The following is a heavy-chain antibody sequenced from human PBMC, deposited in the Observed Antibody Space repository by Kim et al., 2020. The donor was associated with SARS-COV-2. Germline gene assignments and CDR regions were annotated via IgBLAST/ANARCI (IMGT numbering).Heavy chain of an antibody. J-gene: IGHJ6*02. D-gene: IGHD6-19*01. CDR2: IYYSGST. V-gene: IGHV4-59*13. Sequence: SETLSLTCTVSGGSISSYYWSWIRQPPGKGLEWIGYIYYSGSTNYNPSLKSRVTISVDTSKNQFSLKLSSVTAADTAVYYCARGFYSSGSIGYYYGMDVWGQGTTVTVSS. CDR1: GGSISSYY. CDR3: ARGFYSSGSIGYYYGMDV.